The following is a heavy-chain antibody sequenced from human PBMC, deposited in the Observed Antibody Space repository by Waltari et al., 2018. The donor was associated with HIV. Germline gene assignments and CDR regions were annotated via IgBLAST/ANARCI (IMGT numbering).Heavy chain of an antibody. CDR1: GFTLRSCW. V-gene: IGHV3-74*01. J-gene: IGHJ4*02. CDR2: IKRDGSST. CDR3: ARAGRDGKLPPDY. Sequence: EVQLVESGGGLVQPVGSLRLSCSASGFTLRSCWTHWFRQAPGKGLVWVSRIKRDGSSTSYADSVKGRFTISRDNAKNTLYLQMNSLRAEDTAVYYCARAGRDGKLPPDYWGQGTLVTVSS. D-gene: IGHD1-7*01.